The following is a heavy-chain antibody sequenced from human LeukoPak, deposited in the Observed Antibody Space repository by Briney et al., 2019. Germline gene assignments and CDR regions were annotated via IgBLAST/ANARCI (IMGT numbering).Heavy chain of an antibody. V-gene: IGHV3-21*01. CDR2: ISGSGIDA. CDR3: ARDLLYGSGYDY. J-gene: IGHJ4*02. D-gene: IGHD6-19*01. Sequence: GGSLRLSCAASGFMFSSYGMNWVRQAPGKGMEWVAGISGSGIDADYADSVKGRFTISRDNAKNSLYLQMNSLRAEDTAVYYCARDLLYGSGYDYWGQGTLVTVSS. CDR1: GFMFSSYG.